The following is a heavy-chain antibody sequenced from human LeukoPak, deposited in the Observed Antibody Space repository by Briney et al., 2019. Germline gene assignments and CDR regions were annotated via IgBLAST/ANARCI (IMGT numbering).Heavy chain of an antibody. V-gene: IGHV1-46*01. D-gene: IGHD6-13*01. Sequence: GASVKVSCKASGYTFTSYYMHWVRQAPGQGLEWMGIINPSGGSTSYAQKFQGRVTMTRDTSTSTVYMELSRLRSDDTAVYYCARGDIVLPAAIIPPGIAAAGIYGMDVWGQGTTVTVSS. CDR1: GYTFTSYY. J-gene: IGHJ6*02. CDR2: INPSGGST. CDR3: ARGDIVLPAAIIPPGIAAAGIYGMDV.